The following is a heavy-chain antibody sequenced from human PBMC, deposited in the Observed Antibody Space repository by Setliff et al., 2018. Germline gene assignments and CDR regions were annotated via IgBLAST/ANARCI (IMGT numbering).Heavy chain of an antibody. V-gene: IGHV3-11*04. CDR2: ISRGGNTI. D-gene: IGHD2-15*01. J-gene: IGHJ3*02. Sequence: GGSLRLSCAASGFTFSDHYMNWIRQAPGKGLEWISYISRGGNTIYYADSVKGRFTISGDNAKNSLYLQMNDLRAEDTAVYYCARLLSGSGFDIWGQGTMVTVSS. CDR3: ARLLSGSGFDI. CDR1: GFTFSDHY.